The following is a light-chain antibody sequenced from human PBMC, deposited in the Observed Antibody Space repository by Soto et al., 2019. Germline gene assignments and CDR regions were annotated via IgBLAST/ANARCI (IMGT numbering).Light chain of an antibody. Sequence: EIVMTQSPATLSVSPGERATLSCRASQSISTNLAWYQQRPGQAPRLLFYGASTRATGIPARFSGSGSETEFTLTISSLQPDDFATYYCQQYNSYSVTFGGGTKVEIK. V-gene: IGKV3-15*01. CDR2: GAS. CDR3: QQYNSYSVT. CDR1: QSISTN. J-gene: IGKJ4*01.